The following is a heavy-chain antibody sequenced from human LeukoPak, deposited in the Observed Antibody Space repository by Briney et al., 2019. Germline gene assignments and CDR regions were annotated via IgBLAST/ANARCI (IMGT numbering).Heavy chain of an antibody. CDR1: GGSISRGAYY. CDR2: IYYSGST. CDR3: ARLGWDRSSRYLGY. J-gene: IGHJ4*02. V-gene: IGHV4-31*03. Sequence: SETLSLTCTVSGGSISRGAYYWSWIRQHPGKGLEWIGYIYYSGSTYYNPSLKSRVTISVDTSKNQFSLKLSSVTAADTAVYYCARLGWDRSSRYLGYWGQGTLVTVSS. D-gene: IGHD6-13*01.